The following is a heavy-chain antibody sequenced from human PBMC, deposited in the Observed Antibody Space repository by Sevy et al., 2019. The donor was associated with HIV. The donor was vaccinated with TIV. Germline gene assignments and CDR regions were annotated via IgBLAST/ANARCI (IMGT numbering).Heavy chain of an antibody. Sequence: LSLTCAASGFNFDDYAMHWVRQAPGKGLEWVSGITWHSYNIGYADSVKGRFTISRDNAKNSLYLQMNSLRTEDTALYYCARSRASYYGMDVWGQGTTVTVSS. CDR3: ARSRASYYGMDV. J-gene: IGHJ6*02. V-gene: IGHV3-9*01. CDR2: ITWHSYNI. D-gene: IGHD6-6*01. CDR1: GFNFDDYA.